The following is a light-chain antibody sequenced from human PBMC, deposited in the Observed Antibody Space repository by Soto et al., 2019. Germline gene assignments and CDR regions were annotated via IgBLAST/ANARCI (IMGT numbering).Light chain of an antibody. CDR2: GAF. V-gene: IGKV3-20*01. CDR3: QQYGMSPGLS. J-gene: IGKJ3*01. Sequence: EVVLTQSPGTLSLSPGERATLSCRASQRINNNFLAWYQQKPGQAPRLLIYGAFSRATGIPDRLTGSGSGKYFTLTISRLEPEDFAVYYCQQYGMSPGLSFGSGTKLYIK. CDR1: QRINNNF.